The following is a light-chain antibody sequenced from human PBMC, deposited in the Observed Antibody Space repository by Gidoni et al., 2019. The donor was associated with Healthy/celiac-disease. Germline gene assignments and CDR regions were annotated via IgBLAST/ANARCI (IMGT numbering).Light chain of an antibody. CDR3: QSYDSSNWV. CDR2: EDN. CDR1: SGNIASNY. V-gene: IGLV6-57*01. Sequence: NFMLTQPHSVSESPGTTVTISCTRSSGNIASNYVQWYQPRPGSSPTTVIYEDNQRPSGVPDRFSGSIDSSSNSASLTISGLKTEDEADYYCQSYDSSNWVFGGGTKLTVL. J-gene: IGLJ3*02.